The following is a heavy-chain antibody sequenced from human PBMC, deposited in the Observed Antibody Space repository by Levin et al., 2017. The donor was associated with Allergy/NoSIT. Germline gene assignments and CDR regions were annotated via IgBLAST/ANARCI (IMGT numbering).Heavy chain of an antibody. D-gene: IGHD3-10*01. CDR1: GFTFSSYW. CDR2: IKQDGSEK. V-gene: IGHV3-7*01. J-gene: IGHJ4*02. CDR3: ARGSVRGVMGY. Sequence: ASVKVSCAASGFTFSSYWMSWVRQAPGKGLEWVANIKQDGSEKYYVDSVKGRFTISRDNAKNSLYLQMNSLRAEDTAVYYCARGSVRGVMGYWGQGTLVTVSS.